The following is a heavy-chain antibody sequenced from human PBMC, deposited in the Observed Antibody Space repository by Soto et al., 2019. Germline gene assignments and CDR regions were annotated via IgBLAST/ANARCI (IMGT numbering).Heavy chain of an antibody. V-gene: IGHV4-39*01. J-gene: IGHJ6*03. D-gene: IGHD3-22*01. CDR1: GGSISSSSYY. CDR2: IYYSGST. CDR3: ARGPGMIYYYYYYMVV. Sequence: PSETLSLTCTVSGGSISSSSYYWGWIRQPPGKGLEWIGSIYYSGSTYYNPSLKSRVTISVDTSKNQFSLKLSSVTAADTAVYYCARGPGMIYYYYYYMVVWGKGTTVTVSS.